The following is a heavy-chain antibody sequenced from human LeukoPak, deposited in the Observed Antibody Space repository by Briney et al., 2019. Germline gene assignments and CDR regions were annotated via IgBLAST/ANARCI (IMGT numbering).Heavy chain of an antibody. V-gene: IGHV3-21*01. Sequence: GGSLRLSCAASGFTFSSYSMNWVRQAPGKGLEWVSSISSSSSYIYYADSVKGRFTISRDNAKNSLYLQMNSLRAEDTAVYYCARDYSSSFHFDYWGQGTLVTVSS. CDR2: ISSSSSYI. CDR3: ARDYSSSFHFDY. D-gene: IGHD6-13*01. CDR1: GFTFSSYS. J-gene: IGHJ4*02.